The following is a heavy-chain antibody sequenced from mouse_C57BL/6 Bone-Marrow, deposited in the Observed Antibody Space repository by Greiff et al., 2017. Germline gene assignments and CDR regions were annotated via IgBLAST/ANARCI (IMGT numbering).Heavy chain of an antibody. V-gene: IGHV14-4*01. J-gene: IGHJ4*01. D-gene: IGHD1-1*01. CDR3: TTGIYYYGSSYGAMDY. Sequence: DVLLVESGAELVRPGASVKLSCTASGFNIKDDYMHWVKQRPEQGLEWIGWIDPENGDTEYASKFQGKATITADTSSNTAYLQLSSLTSEDTDVYYCTTGIYYYGSSYGAMDYWGQGTSVTVSS. CDR1: GFNIKDDY. CDR2: IDPENGDT.